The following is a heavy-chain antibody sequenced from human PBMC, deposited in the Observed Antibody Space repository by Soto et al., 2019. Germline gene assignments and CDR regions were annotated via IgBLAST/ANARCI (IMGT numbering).Heavy chain of an antibody. V-gene: IGHV3-23*01. D-gene: IGHD3-22*01. Sequence: EVQLLESGGGLVQPGGSLRLSYAASGFTPYILAMGWVRQPSGKGLEWVWAVSGSGAVTYYTDSVRGRFTISRDNSRGTLFSRMISLGGEDTAVYYCGMADSSGYYYEKYWGQGTLVTVSS. CDR2: VSGSGAVT. CDR1: GFTPYILA. CDR3: GMADSSGYYYEKY. J-gene: IGHJ4*02.